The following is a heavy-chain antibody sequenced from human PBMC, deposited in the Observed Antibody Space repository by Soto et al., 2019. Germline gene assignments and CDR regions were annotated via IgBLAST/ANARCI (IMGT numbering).Heavy chain of an antibody. CDR1: GGSISSYY. CDR3: ARSSRRRGADFWSGYPPDY. CDR2: IYYSGST. D-gene: IGHD3-3*01. J-gene: IGHJ4*02. V-gene: IGHV4-59*08. Sequence: SETLSLTCPVSGGSISSYYWSWIRQPPGKGLEWIGYIYYSGSTNYNPSLKSRVTISVDTSKNQFSLKLSSVTAADTAVYYCARSSRRRGADFWSGYPPDYWGQGTLVTVSS.